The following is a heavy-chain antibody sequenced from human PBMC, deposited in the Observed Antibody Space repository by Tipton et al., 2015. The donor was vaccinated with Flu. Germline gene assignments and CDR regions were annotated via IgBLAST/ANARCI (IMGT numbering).Heavy chain of an antibody. V-gene: IGHV4-59*12. CDR3: ARDPWAVPYYFDY. Sequence: TLSLTCTVSGGSLTSYYWSWIRQPPGKGLEWIGCIFYSGDTNYNPSLKSRVTISVDTSKNQFSLKVSSVTAADTAIYYCARDPWAVPYYFDYWGQGTLITVSS. CDR2: IFYSGDT. J-gene: IGHJ4*02. D-gene: IGHD6-6*01. CDR1: GGSLTSYY.